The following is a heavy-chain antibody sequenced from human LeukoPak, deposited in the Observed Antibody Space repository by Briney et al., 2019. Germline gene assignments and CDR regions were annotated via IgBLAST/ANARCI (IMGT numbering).Heavy chain of an antibody. J-gene: IGHJ4*02. Sequence: SETLSLTCTVSGGSITSGDYYWSWIRQPPGKGLEWIGEINHSGSTNYNPSLKSRVTISVDTSKNQFSLKLSSVTAADTAVYYCARGKRGYSGYALYYFDYWGQGTLVTVSS. CDR3: ARGKRGYSGYALYYFDY. CDR2: INHSGST. V-gene: IGHV4-34*01. CDR1: GGSITSGDYY. D-gene: IGHD5-12*01.